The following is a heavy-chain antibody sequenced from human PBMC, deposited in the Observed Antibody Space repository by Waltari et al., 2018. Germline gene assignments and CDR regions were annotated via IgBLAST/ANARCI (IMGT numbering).Heavy chain of an antibody. CDR2: INSDGSST. CDR3: APTLYGDYVFDY. CDR1: GFTFSSYW. V-gene: IGHV3-74*01. Sequence: EVQLVESGGGLVQPGGSLRLSCAASGFTFSSYWMHWVRQAPGKGLVGVSRINSDGSSTSYADSVKGRFTISRDNAKNTLYLQMNSLRAEDTAVYYCAPTLYGDYVFDYWGQGTLVTVSS. D-gene: IGHD4-17*01. J-gene: IGHJ4*02.